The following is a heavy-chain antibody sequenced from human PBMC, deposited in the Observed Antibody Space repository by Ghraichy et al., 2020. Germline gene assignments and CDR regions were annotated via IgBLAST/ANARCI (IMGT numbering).Heavy chain of an antibody. Sequence: GGSLRLSCAASGFTFSSYSMNWVRQAPGKGLEWVSSISSSSSYIYYADSVKGRFTISRDNAKNSLYLQMNSLRAEDTAVYYCARVNDFWSGYYLAGYYYGMDVWGQGTTVTVSS. CDR1: GFTFSSYS. V-gene: IGHV3-21*01. CDR2: ISSSSSYI. D-gene: IGHD3-3*01. CDR3: ARVNDFWSGYYLAGYYYGMDV. J-gene: IGHJ6*02.